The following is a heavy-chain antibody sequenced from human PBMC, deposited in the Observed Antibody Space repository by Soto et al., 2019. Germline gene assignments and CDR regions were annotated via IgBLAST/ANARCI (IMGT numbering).Heavy chain of an antibody. V-gene: IGHV2-5*02. CDR2: IYWDDDK. D-gene: IGHD2-21*02. CDR1: GFSLSTSGVG. CDR3: AHSRCGGDCRQSYSPHYYYGMDV. Sequence: QITLKESGPTLVRPTQTLTLTCTFSGFSLSTSGVGVGWIRQPPGKALEWLALIYWDDDKRYSPSLKSRLTITKATSKTQLVLTMTNMDPVDTATYYCAHSRCGGDCRQSYSPHYYYGMDVWGHGTTVTVSS. J-gene: IGHJ6*02.